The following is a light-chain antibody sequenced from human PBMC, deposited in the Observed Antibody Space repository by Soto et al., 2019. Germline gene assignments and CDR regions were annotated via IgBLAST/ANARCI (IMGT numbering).Light chain of an antibody. CDR1: QSFSSNY. CDR2: ATS. CDR3: QQYGAALPWS. J-gene: IGKJ1*01. Sequence: EIVLTQSPGTLSLSPGERATLSCRASQSFSSNYLAWYQQKPGQAPRLLIYATSTRATGIPDRFSGSGSGTDFTLTIFRLEPEDYAVYYCQQYGAALPWSFGQGTKVEAK. V-gene: IGKV3-20*01.